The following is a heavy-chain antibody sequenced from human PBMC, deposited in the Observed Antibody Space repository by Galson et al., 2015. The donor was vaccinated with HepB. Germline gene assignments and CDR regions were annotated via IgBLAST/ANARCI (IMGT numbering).Heavy chain of an antibody. J-gene: IGHJ4*02. Sequence: SLRLSCAASGFTYSIYWMSWVRQAPGKGLEWVANIKQDGNEKYYVDSVKGRLTISRDNAKNSLYLQMNSLRVEDTAVYYCARERCSSTSCFHDYWGQGTLVTVSS. CDR1: GFTYSIYW. CDR2: IKQDGNEK. V-gene: IGHV3-7*01. CDR3: ARERCSSTSCFHDY. D-gene: IGHD2-2*01.